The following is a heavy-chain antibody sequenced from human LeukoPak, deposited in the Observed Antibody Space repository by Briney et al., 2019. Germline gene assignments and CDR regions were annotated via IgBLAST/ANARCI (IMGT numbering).Heavy chain of an antibody. V-gene: IGHV3-7*01. D-gene: IGHD4-23*01. CDR2: IKEDGSEK. CDR1: GFIFSNYW. J-gene: IGHJ4*02. Sequence: GSLRLSCAASGFIFSNYWMTWVRQAPGKGLEWVANIKEDGSEKYYVDSVKGRFTISRDNAKNSLYLQMNSLRAEDTAVYYCAREVTPYYWGQGTLVTVSS. CDR3: AREVTPYY.